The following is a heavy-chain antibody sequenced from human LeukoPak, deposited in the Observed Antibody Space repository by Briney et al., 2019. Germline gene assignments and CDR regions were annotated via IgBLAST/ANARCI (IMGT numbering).Heavy chain of an antibody. CDR3: ASGTADIVVVPATLRNYYFDY. CDR1: GGTFSSYE. D-gene: IGHD2-2*01. V-gene: IGHV1-69*06. CDR2: IIPMFGTA. J-gene: IGHJ4*02. Sequence: ASVKVACKASGGTFSSYEISWVRQAPGQGLEWMGGIIPMFGTAKYTQKFQGRVTITADKSTSTAYMELSSLRSEDTAVYYCASGTADIVVVPATLRNYYFDYWGQGTLVTVSS.